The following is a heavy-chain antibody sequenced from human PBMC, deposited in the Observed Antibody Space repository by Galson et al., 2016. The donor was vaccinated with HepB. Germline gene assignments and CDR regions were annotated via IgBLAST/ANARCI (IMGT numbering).Heavy chain of an antibody. CDR1: GFSFSHPFSNAFKNAW. CDR2: IQSKVDGGTE. Sequence: SLRLSCAASGFSFSHPFSNAFKNAWMSWVRQAPGKGLEWVGRIQSKVDGGTEHYAAPVKGRFTVSRDDSKDMLYLQMDSLKTEDTAVYYCTADIPNVGGGYNDFDFWGQGTLVTVSS. CDR3: TADIPNVGGGYNDFDF. D-gene: IGHD5-24*01. J-gene: IGHJ4*02. V-gene: IGHV3-15*01.